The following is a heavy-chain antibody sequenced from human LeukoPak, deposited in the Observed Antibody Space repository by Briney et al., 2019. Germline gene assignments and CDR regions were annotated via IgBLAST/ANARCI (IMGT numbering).Heavy chain of an antibody. V-gene: IGHV3-48*02. CDR1: GFTFSSYN. CDR2: ISSGGSTI. J-gene: IGHJ3*02. Sequence: PGGSLRLSCAASGFTFSSYNMNWVRQAPGKGLEWVSYISSGGSTIDYADSVKGRFTVSRDNAKNSLYLQMNSLRDEDTAVYYCARDISLFDIWGQGTMVTVSS. D-gene: IGHD3-9*01. CDR3: ARDISLFDI.